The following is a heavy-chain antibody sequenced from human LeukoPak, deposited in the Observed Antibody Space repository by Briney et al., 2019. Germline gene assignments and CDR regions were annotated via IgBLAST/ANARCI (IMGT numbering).Heavy chain of an antibody. CDR2: IIPIFGTA. D-gene: IGHD6-19*01. Sequence: SVKVSCKATGGTFSSYAISWVRQAPGQGLEWMGRIIPIFGTANYAQKLQGRVTITTDESTSTAYMELSSLRSEDTAVYYCARASIAVAGTHWFDPWGQGTLVTVSS. CDR3: ARASIAVAGTHWFDP. CDR1: GGTFSSYA. V-gene: IGHV1-69*05. J-gene: IGHJ5*02.